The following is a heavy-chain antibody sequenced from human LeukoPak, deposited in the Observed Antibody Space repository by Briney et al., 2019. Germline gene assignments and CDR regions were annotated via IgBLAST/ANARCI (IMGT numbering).Heavy chain of an antibody. CDR1: GFTFSSYA. V-gene: IGHV3-23*01. CDR3: AELGITMIGGV. D-gene: IGHD3-10*02. CDR2: ISSSPIST. Sequence: GGCLRLSCAASGFTFSSYAMSWVRQAPGKGLEWVSGISSSPISTYYADSVKGRFTISRDNSKNSLYLQMNSLRAEDTAVYYCAELGITMIGGVWGKGTTVTISS. J-gene: IGHJ6*04.